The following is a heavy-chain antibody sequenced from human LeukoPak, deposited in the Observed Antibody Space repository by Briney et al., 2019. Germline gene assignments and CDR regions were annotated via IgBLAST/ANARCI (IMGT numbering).Heavy chain of an antibody. Sequence: TLSLTCTVSGGSINSGGYSWSWIRQHPGKDLEWIGYIYYSGSTYYNPSLKSRVTISVDTSKNQFSLKLTPVTAADTAVYYCARGIDYGSEYFQHWGQGTLVTVSS. V-gene: IGHV4-31*03. J-gene: IGHJ1*01. CDR3: ARGIDYGSEYFQH. CDR2: IYYSGST. D-gene: IGHD4-17*01. CDR1: GGSINSGGYS.